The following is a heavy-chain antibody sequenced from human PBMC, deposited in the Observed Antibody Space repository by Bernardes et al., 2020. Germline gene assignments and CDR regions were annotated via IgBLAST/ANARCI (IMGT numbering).Heavy chain of an antibody. CDR2: ISYDGSNK. CDR1: GFTFSSYA. J-gene: IGHJ4*02. Sequence: GGSLRLSCAASGFTFSSYAMHWVRQAPGKGLEWVAVISYDGSNKYYADSVKGRFTISRDNSKNTLYLQMNSLRAEDTAVYYCARGRGDYGGFDYWGQGTLVTVSS. CDR3: ARGRGDYGGFDY. V-gene: IGHV3-30-3*01. D-gene: IGHD4-17*01.